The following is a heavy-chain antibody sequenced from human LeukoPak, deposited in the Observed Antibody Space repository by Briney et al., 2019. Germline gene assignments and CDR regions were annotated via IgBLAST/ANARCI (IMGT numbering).Heavy chain of an antibody. CDR1: GGSFSGYY. D-gene: IGHD6-13*01. CDR2: INHSGST. CDR3: ASNFYSSSWYDGWFDP. Sequence: SETLSLTCAVYGGSFSGYYWSWIRQPPGKGLEWIGEINHSGSTNYNPSLKSRVTISVDTSKNQFSLKLSSVTAAGTAVYYCASNFYSSSWYDGWFDPWGQGTLVTVSS. J-gene: IGHJ5*02. V-gene: IGHV4-34*01.